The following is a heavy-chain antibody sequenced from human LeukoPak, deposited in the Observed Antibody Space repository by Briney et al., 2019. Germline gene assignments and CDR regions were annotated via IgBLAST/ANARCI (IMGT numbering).Heavy chain of an antibody. CDR2: IYYSGST. CDR1: GGTISSYY. V-gene: IGHV4-59*08. CDR3: ARSGYFPDWYFDL. Sequence: SETLSLTCTVSGGTISSYYWSWIRQPPGKGLEWIGYIYYSGSTNYNPSLKSRVTISVDTSKNQFSLKLSSVTAADTAVYYCARSGYFPDWYFDLWGRGNLVTVSS. J-gene: IGHJ2*01. D-gene: IGHD3-22*01.